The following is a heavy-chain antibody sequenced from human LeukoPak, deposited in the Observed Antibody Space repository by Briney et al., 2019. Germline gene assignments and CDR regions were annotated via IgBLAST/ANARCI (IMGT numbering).Heavy chain of an antibody. V-gene: IGHV1-46*01. CDR3: ARGGLLEWLLRDLGNYFDY. CDR2: INPSGGST. Sequence: GASVKVSCKASGYTFTSYYMHWVRQAPGQGLEWMGIINPSGGSTSYAQKFQGRVTMTRDTSTSTVYMELSSLRSEDTAVYYCARGGLLEWLLRDLGNYFDYWGQGTLVTVSS. J-gene: IGHJ4*02. D-gene: IGHD3-3*01. CDR1: GYTFTSYY.